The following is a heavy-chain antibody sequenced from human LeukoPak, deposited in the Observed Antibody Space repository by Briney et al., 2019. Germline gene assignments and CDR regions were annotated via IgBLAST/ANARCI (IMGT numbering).Heavy chain of an antibody. Sequence: GESLKISRKGYGYSFTSYWIIWVRQMPGKGLEWMGRIDPSDSYTNYSPSLQGHVTISADKSISAAYLQWSNLKASDTAMYYCARARGDHYSFDYWGQGTLVTVSS. J-gene: IGHJ4*02. D-gene: IGHD3-10*01. CDR1: GYSFTSYW. V-gene: IGHV5-10-1*01. CDR3: ARARGDHYSFDY. CDR2: IDPSDSYT.